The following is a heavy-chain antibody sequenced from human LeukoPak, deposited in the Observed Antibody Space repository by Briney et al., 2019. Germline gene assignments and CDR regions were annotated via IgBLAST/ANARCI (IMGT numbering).Heavy chain of an antibody. Sequence: GGSLRLSCAASGFTFSSYAMHWVRQAPGKGLEWVAVISYDGSNKYYADSVKGRFTISRDNSKNTLYLQMNSLRAEDTAVYYCAREAYATIDYWGQGTLVTVPS. V-gene: IGHV3-30*01. CDR3: AREAYATIDY. J-gene: IGHJ4*02. CDR1: GFTFSSYA. CDR2: ISYDGSNK. D-gene: IGHD2-2*01.